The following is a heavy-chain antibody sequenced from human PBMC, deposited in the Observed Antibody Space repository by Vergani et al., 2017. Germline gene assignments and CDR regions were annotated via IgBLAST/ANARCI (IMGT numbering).Heavy chain of an antibody. J-gene: IGHJ6*02. CDR2: IIPIFGTA. Sequence: QVQLVQSGAELKKPGSSVKVSCKASGGTFSSYAISWVRQAPGQGLEWMGGIIPIFGTANYAQKFQGGVTITADESTSTAYMELSSLRSEDTAVYYCAGQGTDIVVVVASSYYYYGMDVWGQGP. D-gene: IGHD2-15*01. CDR3: AGQGTDIVVVVASSYYYYGMDV. V-gene: IGHV1-69*01. CDR1: GGTFSSYA.